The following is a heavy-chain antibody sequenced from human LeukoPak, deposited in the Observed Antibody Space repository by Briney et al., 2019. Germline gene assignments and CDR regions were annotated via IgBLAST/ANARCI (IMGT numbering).Heavy chain of an antibody. CDR1: GGSLSSSTYY. CDR3: ARHVDGITAFGGP. CDR2: LYYGGST. V-gene: IGHV4-39*01. D-gene: IGHD3-16*01. Sequence: PSETLSLTCTVSGGSLSSSTYYWGWLRQPPGKRLEWIGSLYYGGSTYYNPSLKSRLTISVDASKNQFSLKLSSVTAADTAVYYCARHVDGITAFGGPWGQGTLVTVSS. J-gene: IGHJ5*02.